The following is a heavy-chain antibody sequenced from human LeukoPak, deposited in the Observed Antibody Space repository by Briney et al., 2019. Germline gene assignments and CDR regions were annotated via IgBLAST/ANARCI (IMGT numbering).Heavy chain of an antibody. CDR1: GGSINSGGYY. V-gene: IGHV4-39*07. Sequence: SETLSLTCTVSGGSINSGGYYWGWIRQPPGKGLEWIGSIYYSGSANCNPSLKSRVTISVDTSKNQFSLNLGSVTAADTAVYYCARDSDWNYGYFDYWGQGTLVTVSS. J-gene: IGHJ4*02. D-gene: IGHD1-7*01. CDR2: IYYSGSA. CDR3: ARDSDWNYGYFDY.